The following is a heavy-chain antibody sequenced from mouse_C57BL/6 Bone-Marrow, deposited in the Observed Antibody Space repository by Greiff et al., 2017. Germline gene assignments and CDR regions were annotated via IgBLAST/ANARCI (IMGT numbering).Heavy chain of an antibody. V-gene: IGHV1-81*01. D-gene: IGHD2-2*01. Sequence: VKLVESGAELARPGASVKLSCKASGYTFTSYGISWVKQSTGQGLEWIGEIYPRSGNTYYNEKFKGKATLTADKSSSTAYMELRSLTSEDSAVYVCARSGYDWDYFDYWGEGTTLTVAA. CDR2: IYPRSGNT. CDR3: ARSGYDWDYFDY. J-gene: IGHJ2*01. CDR1: GYTFTSYG.